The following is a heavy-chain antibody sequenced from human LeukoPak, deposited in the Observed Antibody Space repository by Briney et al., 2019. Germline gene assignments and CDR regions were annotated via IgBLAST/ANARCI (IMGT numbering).Heavy chain of an antibody. D-gene: IGHD2-15*01. CDR2: IYYGSVFYSVST. J-gene: IGHJ6*03. Sequence: PSETLSLTCTVSGGSISSYYWSWIRQPPGKGLEWIGSIYYGSVFYSVSTYYNPSLKSRVTTSGDTSKNQFSLKLSSVTAADTAAYYCARLGYCSGGSCYYYYYMDVWGKGTTVTVSS. CDR1: GGSISSYY. V-gene: IGHV4-39*07. CDR3: ARLGYCSGGSCYYYYYMDV.